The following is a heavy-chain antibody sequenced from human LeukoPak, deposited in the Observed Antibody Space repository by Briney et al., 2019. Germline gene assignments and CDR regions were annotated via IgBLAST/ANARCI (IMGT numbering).Heavy chain of an antibody. CDR1: GLPIGDFA. CDR3: VRESGKFDY. J-gene: IGHJ4*02. V-gene: IGHV3-43*02. CDR2: ISGDGVST. Sequence: LSGGSLRLSCVASGLPIGDFAMHWVRQAPGQGLEWVSLISGDGVSTFFADSVKGRFSISRDNSKNSLFLEMSSLRTEDTAMYYCVRESGKFDYWGQGTLVAVSS.